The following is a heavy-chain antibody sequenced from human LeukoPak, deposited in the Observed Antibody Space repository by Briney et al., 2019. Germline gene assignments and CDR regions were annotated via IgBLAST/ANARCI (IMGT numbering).Heavy chain of an antibody. CDR3: AKDPEANWGSWCFDL. CDR2: ISTSGGSI. D-gene: IGHD7-27*01. V-gene: IGHV3-23*01. J-gene: IGHJ2*01. Sequence: PGGSLRLSCAASGFPFSGYAMSWVRQAPGKGLEWVSAISTSGGSIYYADSVKGRFTISRDNSKNTLYLQIYSLRAEDTAVYYCAKDPEANWGSWCFDLWGRGTLVTVSS. CDR1: GFPFSGYA.